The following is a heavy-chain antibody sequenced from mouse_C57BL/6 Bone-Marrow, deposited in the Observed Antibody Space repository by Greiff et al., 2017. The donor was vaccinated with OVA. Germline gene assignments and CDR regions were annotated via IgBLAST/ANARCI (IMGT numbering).Heavy chain of an antibody. V-gene: IGHV15-2*01. Sequence: QVQLKESGSELRSPGSSVKLSCKDFDSEVFPIAYMSWVRQKPGHGFEWIGGILPSIGRTIYGEKFEDKATLDADTLSNTAYLELNSLTSEDSAIYYCARGAQATSYYFDYWGQGTTLTVSS. CDR1: DSEVFPIAY. J-gene: IGHJ2*01. D-gene: IGHD3-2*02. CDR3: ARGAQATSYYFDY. CDR2: ILPSIGRT.